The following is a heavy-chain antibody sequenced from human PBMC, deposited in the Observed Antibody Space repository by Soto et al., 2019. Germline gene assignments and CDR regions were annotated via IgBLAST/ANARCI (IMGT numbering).Heavy chain of an antibody. CDR3: ARDNILGILYGGMDV. Sequence: SETLSLTCTVSGGSISSGDYYWSWIRQPPGKGLEWIGYIYYSGSTYYNPSLKSRVTISVDTSKDQFSLKLSSVTAADTAVYYCARDNILGILYGGMDVWGQGTTVTVSS. J-gene: IGHJ6*02. CDR2: IYYSGST. CDR1: GGSISSGDYY. D-gene: IGHD3-3*01. V-gene: IGHV4-30-4*01.